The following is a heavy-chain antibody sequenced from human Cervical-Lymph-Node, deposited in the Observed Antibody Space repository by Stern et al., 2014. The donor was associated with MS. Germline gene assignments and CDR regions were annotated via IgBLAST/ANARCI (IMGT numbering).Heavy chain of an antibody. CDR2: ISNDGSSR. CDR3: ASRYDYGDYIY. V-gene: IGHV3-30*04. J-gene: IGHJ4*02. D-gene: IGHD4-17*01. Sequence: QVQLVESGGGVVQPGRSLRLSCAASGFIFNYYAMYWVCQAPGKGLQWVAVISNDGSSRDYADSVKGRFTISRDNSKNTLFLQMNSLRVEDTGVYYCASRYDYGDYIYWGQGTLVTVSS. CDR1: GFIFNYYA.